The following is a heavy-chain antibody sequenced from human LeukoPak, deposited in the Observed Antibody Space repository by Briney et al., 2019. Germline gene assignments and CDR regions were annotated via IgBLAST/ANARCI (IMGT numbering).Heavy chain of an antibody. CDR3: ARDLGRLQFWFDP. V-gene: IGHV1-58*02. Sequence: SVKVSCKASGFTFTSSAMQWVRQARGQRLEWIGWIVVGSGNTNYAQKFQERVTITRDMSTSTAYMELSSLRSEDTAVYYCARDLGRLQFWFDPWGQGTLVTVSS. J-gene: IGHJ5*02. D-gene: IGHD5-24*01. CDR2: IVVGSGNT. CDR1: GFTFTSSA.